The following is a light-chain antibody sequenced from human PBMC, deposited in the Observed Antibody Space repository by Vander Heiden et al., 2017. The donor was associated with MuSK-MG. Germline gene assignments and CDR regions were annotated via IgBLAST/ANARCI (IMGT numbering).Light chain of an antibody. CDR3: CSYTTSSPWV. Sequence: QSALTQPPSVSGSPGQSVTISCTGTSSDVGNDNRVSWYQQPPGSAPKLIIFEVTNRPSGVPDRFSGSKSGNTASLTISGLQAEDEADYYCCSYTTSSPWVFGGGTKLTVL. V-gene: IGLV2-18*02. CDR1: SSDVGNDNR. J-gene: IGLJ3*02. CDR2: EVT.